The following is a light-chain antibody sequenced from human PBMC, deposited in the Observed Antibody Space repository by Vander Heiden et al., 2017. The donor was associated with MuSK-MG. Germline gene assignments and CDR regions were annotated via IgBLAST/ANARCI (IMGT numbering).Light chain of an antibody. J-gene: IGKJ1*01. V-gene: IGKV1-5*01. Sequence: DIQMTQSPSTLSASVGDRVTITCRASQGISIWLAWYQQKPGKAPKLLIYDASYLESGVPSRFSGLGSGTEFTLTISSLQPDDFATYYCQQYDSYPWTFGPGTKVEVK. CDR3: QQYDSYPWT. CDR1: QGISIW. CDR2: DAS.